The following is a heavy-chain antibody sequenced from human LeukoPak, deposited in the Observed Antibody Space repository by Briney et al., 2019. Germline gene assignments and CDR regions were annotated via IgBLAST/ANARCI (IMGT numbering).Heavy chain of an antibody. V-gene: IGHV3-21*01. J-gene: IGHJ3*02. D-gene: IGHD6-6*01. Sequence: GGSLRLSCAASGFTFSSYNMNWVRQAPGKGLEWVSSISSSSSYIYYADSVKGRFTISRDSAKNSLYLQMNSLRAEDTAVYYCARTYSTSAPLGAFDIWGQGTMVTVSS. CDR2: ISSSSSYI. CDR1: GFTFSSYN. CDR3: ARTYSTSAPLGAFDI.